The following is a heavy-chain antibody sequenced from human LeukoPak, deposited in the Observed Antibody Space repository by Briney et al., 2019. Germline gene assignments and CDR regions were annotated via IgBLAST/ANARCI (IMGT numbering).Heavy chain of an antibody. D-gene: IGHD2-15*01. CDR3: ARMKRGSPDAFDF. CDR2: IYPGDSDT. J-gene: IGHJ3*01. CDR1: GYSFTRYW. Sequence: GESLKISCKGSGYSFTRYWIGWVRQMPGKGLEWMGIIYPGDSDTRYSPSFQGQVTISADKSINTAYLQWSSLKASDTAVYYCARMKRGSPDAFDFWGQGTMVTVSS. V-gene: IGHV5-51*01.